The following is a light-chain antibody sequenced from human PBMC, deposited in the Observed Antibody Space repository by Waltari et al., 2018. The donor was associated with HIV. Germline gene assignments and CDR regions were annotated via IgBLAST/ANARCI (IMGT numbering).Light chain of an antibody. J-gene: IGLJ1*01. CDR2: DVS. CDR3: SSYTGSSTLGV. Sequence: QSALTQPASVSGSPGQSITISCTGASSDVGDYNYVSWYQQHPGKAPKLMIYDVSNRPSVISMRFSGSKSGNTASLTISGLQAEDEADYYCSSYTGSSTLGVFGTGTRVTVL. CDR1: SSDVGDYNY. V-gene: IGLV2-14*03.